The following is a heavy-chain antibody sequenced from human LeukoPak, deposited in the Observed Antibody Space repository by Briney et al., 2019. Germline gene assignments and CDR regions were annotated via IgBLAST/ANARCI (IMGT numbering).Heavy chain of an antibody. V-gene: IGHV3-30-3*01. J-gene: IGHJ4*02. Sequence: GSLRLSCAASGFTFSSYAMHWVRQAPGKGLEWVAVISYDGSNKYYADSVKGRFTISRDNSKNTLYLQMNSLRAEDTAVYYCARARGYCSSTSCFNFDYWGQGTLVTVSS. CDR1: GFTFSSYA. CDR3: ARARGYCSSTSCFNFDY. D-gene: IGHD2-2*01. CDR2: ISYDGSNK.